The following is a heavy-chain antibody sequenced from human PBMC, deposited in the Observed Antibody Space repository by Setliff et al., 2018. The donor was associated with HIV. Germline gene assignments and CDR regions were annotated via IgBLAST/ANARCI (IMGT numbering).Heavy chain of an antibody. J-gene: IGHJ3*01. CDR3: ARPRVFDSFDV. CDR2: ISPDNGNR. Sequence: GASVKVSCKTSGYTFIGHYIHWVRQAPGQGLEWMGWISPDNGNRRILRRFQGRVSMTLDTSISTAYLEIPRLTSDDAAVYFCARPRVFDSFDVWGQGTKVTVSS. D-gene: IGHD6-6*01. CDR1: GYTFIGHY. V-gene: IGHV1-2*02.